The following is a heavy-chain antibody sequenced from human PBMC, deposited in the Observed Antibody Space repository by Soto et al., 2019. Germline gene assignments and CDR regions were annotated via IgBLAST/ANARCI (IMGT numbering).Heavy chain of an antibody. J-gene: IGHJ6*02. CDR2: IYYSGST. D-gene: IGHD3-10*01. V-gene: IGHV4-39*01. CDR3: ARHVSVRGPTALHGMDV. CDR1: GGSISSSSYY. Sequence: PSETLSLTCTVSGGSISSSSYYWGWIRQPPGKGLEWIGSIYYSGSTYYNPSLKSRVTISVDTSKNQFSLKLSSVTAADTAVSYCARHVSVRGPTALHGMDVWGQGTTVTVSS.